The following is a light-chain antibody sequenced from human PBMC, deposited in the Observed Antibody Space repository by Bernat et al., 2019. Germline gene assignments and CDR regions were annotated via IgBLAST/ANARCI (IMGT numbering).Light chain of an antibody. Sequence: IVMTQSPATLSVSPGERATLSCRASQSVRSTLAWYQQIPGQAPRLLIYGASTRATGIPARFSGSGSGTEFTLTISSLRSEDFAVYYCQHYRSWPLTFGGGTKVEIK. V-gene: IGKV3-15*01. CDR1: QSVRST. J-gene: IGKJ4*01. CDR3: QHYRSWPLT. CDR2: GAS.